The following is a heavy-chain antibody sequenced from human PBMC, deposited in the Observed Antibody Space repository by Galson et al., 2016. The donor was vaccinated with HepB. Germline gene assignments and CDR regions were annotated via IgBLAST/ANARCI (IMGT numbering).Heavy chain of an antibody. V-gene: IGHV3-74*01. D-gene: IGHD1-1*01. J-gene: IGHJ4*02. CDR3: ARQLGTYYFDY. CDR1: GFNFITTW. Sequence: SLRLSCAASGFNFITTWMHWVRQSPGKGLVWVSRINGDGRITNYADSVRGRFPISRDNAKNTVYLQMNSLRAEDTAVYYCARQLGTYYFDYWGQGTLVTVSS. CDR2: INGDGRIT.